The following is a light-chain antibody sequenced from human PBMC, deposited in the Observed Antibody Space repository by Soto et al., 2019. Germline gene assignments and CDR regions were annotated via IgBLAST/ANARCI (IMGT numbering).Light chain of an antibody. V-gene: IGKV1D-13*01. Sequence: AIQLTQSPSSLSASVGDRVTITCRASQAIKSSLAWFQQKPGEPPELLISDASTLESGVPSRFSGSGSGTDFTLTISILQSEDFATYYCQQYNYSPTFGPGTKVDLK. CDR2: DAS. J-gene: IGKJ3*01. CDR1: QAIKSS. CDR3: QQYNYSPT.